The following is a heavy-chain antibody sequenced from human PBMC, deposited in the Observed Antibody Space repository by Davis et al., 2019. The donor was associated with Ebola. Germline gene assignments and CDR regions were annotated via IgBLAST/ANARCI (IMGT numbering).Heavy chain of an antibody. J-gene: IGHJ4*02. D-gene: IGHD2-8*01. Sequence: GSLRLSCAVYGGSFSGYYWSWIRQPPGKGLEWIGEINHSGSTNYNPSLKSRVTISVDTSKNQFSLKLSSVTAADTAVYYCARSKIVLGRFFDYWGQGTLVTVSS. CDR2: INHSGST. CDR1: GGSFSGYY. V-gene: IGHV4-34*01. CDR3: ARSKIVLGRFFDY.